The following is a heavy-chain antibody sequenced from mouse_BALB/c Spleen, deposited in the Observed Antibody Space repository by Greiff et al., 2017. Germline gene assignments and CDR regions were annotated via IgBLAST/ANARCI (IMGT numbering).Heavy chain of an antibody. CDR1: GYTFTSYW. CDR3: TRWDRYDWGFDY. J-gene: IGHJ2*01. D-gene: IGHD2-14*01. CDR2: IYPSDSYT. Sequence: QVQLQQPGAELVRPGASVKLSCKASGYTFTSYWINWVKQRPGQGLEWIGNIYPSDSYTNYNQKFKDKATLTVDKSSSTAYMQLSSPTSEDSAVYYCTRWDRYDWGFDYWGQGTTLTVSS. V-gene: IGHV1-69*02.